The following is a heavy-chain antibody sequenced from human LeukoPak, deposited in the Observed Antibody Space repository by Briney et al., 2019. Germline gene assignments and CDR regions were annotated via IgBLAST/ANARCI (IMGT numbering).Heavy chain of an antibody. Sequence: ASVKVSCKAPGYTFTSYDINWVRQAPGQGLERMGWMNRNSGNTGYAQKFQGRVTMTRNTSISTAYMEMSSLRSEDTAVYYCAAVVLLRRGNDGDYWGQGTLVTVSS. CDR2: MNRNSGNT. D-gene: IGHD2/OR15-2a*01. CDR1: GYTFTSYD. V-gene: IGHV1-8*01. CDR3: AAVVLLRRGNDGDY. J-gene: IGHJ4*02.